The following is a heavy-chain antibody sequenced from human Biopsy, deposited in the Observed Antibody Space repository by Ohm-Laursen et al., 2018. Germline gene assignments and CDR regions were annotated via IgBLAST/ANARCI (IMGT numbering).Heavy chain of an antibody. V-gene: IGHV4-59*08. CDR1: GDTISTYY. CDR3: ARNRVDVVKVTTIGWNFDL. Sequence: SETLSLTCIVSGDTISTYYWNWIRQTPGKGLEWIGYIHYTGHIRINPSLNSRATTSVDTSKDQSSLKLSSLTAADTAIYYCARNRVDVVKVTTIGWNFDLWGRGTLVTVS. CDR2: IHYTGHI. J-gene: IGHJ2*01. D-gene: IGHD5-12*01.